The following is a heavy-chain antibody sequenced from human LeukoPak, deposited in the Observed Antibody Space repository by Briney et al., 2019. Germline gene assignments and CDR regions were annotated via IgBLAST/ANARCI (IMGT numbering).Heavy chain of an antibody. CDR2: ISSNGNSI. Sequence: GGSLRLSCAASGFTFSTYSMNWVRQAPGKGLEWVSYISSNGNSIYYADSVKGRFTISRDNAKNSLYLQMNSLRAEDTAVYYCARDYSGSYYQDFDYWGQGTLVTVSS. CDR1: GFTFSTYS. V-gene: IGHV3-48*04. J-gene: IGHJ4*02. D-gene: IGHD1-26*01. CDR3: ARDYSGSYYQDFDY.